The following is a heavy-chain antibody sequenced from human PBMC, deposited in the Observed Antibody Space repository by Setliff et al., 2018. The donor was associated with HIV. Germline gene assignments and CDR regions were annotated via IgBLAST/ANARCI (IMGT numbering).Heavy chain of an antibody. D-gene: IGHD4-17*01. CDR2: IYYSGST. V-gene: IGHV4-39*07. J-gene: IGHJ4*02. Sequence: SETLSLTCTVSGDSIGYYYWGWIRQPPGKGLEWIGSIYYSGSTNYNPSLKSRVTISLDTSKNQFSLKVGSVTAADTAVYYCAAKKSGDYPFNWGQGTLVTVSS. CDR1: GDSIGYYY. CDR3: AAKKSGDYPFN.